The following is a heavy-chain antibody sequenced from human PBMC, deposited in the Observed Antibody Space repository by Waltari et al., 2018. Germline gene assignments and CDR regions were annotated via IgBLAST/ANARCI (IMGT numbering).Heavy chain of an antibody. CDR2: IIPIFGTA. Sequence: QVQLVQSGAEVKKPGSSVTVACKASGGTFSSYAISWRRQDTGQGLEWMGGIIPIFGTANYAQKFQGRVTITADESTSTAYMELSSLRSEDTAVYYCARYSRRGGSYYYFDYWGQGTLVTVSS. J-gene: IGHJ4*02. V-gene: IGHV1-69*12. CDR1: GGTFSSYA. CDR3: ARYSRRGGSYYYFDY. D-gene: IGHD1-26*01.